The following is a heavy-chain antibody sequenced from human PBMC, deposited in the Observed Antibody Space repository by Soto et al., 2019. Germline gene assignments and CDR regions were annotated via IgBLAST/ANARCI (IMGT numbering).Heavy chain of an antibody. CDR1: GFALNTSGVG. CDR3: AHIRIGWNMRPADV. V-gene: IGHV2-5*02. CDR2: IYWDDDK. J-gene: IGHJ6*02. D-gene: IGHD6-19*01. Sequence: QITLKESGPTLVKPTQTLTLTCTFSGFALNTSGVGVGWIRQPPGKALEWLTVIYWDDDKRYSPSLKSRVTIPKEPSKTRVALTMTNMAPVDTATYSCAHIRIGWNMRPADVWGRGTTVTVSS.